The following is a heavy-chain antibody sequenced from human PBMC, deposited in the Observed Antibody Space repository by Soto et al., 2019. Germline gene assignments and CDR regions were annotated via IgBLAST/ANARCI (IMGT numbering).Heavy chain of an antibody. J-gene: IGHJ4*02. Sequence: QVQLVQSGAEVKKPGASVNISCKASGYTFTAYFMHWVRQAPGLGLEWMGWINPNSDGTNYAQKFRDTVTMTRDTSISTVYMELSRLRSDDTAVYFCVSLNVIAVTAGWGQGTLVTVSS. CDR1: GYTFTAYF. V-gene: IGHV1-2*02. CDR3: VSLNVIAVTAG. D-gene: IGHD6-19*01. CDR2: INPNSDGT.